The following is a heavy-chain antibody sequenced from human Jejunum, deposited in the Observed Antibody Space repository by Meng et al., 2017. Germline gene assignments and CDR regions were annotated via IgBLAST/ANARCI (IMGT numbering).Heavy chain of an antibody. V-gene: IGHV3-15*01. CDR1: GITFSKAW. J-gene: IGHJ4*02. CDR3: TTDLELRGVPDC. D-gene: IGHD3-10*01. CDR2: IKSNSDGETT. Sequence: GESLKISCAASGITFSKAWMSWVRQAPGKGLEWIGRIKSNSDGETTDYAAPVNGRFTISRDDSKNTLSLQMNSLKTEDTAVYYCTTDLELRGVPDCWGQGTLVTVSS.